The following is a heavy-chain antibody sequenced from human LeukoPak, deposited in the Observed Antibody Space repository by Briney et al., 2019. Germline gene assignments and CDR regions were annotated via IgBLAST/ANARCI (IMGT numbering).Heavy chain of an antibody. CDR3: ARNSGDV. CDR1: GASISTYY. V-gene: IGHV4-4*07. Sequence: SETLSLTCTVSGASISTYYWTWIRQPAGEGLEWIGRIYSSGSNTYNASLQSRVTMSADTSKNQFSLKMNSVTAADTAIYYCARNSGDVWGQGTLVTVSS. CDR2: IYSSGSN. D-gene: IGHD5-12*01. J-gene: IGHJ4*02.